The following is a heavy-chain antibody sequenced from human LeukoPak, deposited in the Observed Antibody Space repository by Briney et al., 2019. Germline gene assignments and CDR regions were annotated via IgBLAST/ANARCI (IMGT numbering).Heavy chain of an antibody. Sequence: GGSLRLSCAASGFTFSSYWMSWVRQAPGKGLEWVANIKQDGSEKYYVDSVKGRFTIARDNDKNSLYLQMNSLRAEDTAVYYCARGAGSQYYHYYGMDVWGQGTTVTVSS. CDR1: GFTFSSYW. V-gene: IGHV3-7*03. J-gene: IGHJ6*02. CDR3: ARGAGSQYYHYYGMDV. CDR2: IKQDGSEK. D-gene: IGHD6-13*01.